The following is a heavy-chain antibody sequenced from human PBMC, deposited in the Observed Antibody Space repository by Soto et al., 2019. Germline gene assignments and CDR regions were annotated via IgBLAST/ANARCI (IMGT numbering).Heavy chain of an antibody. CDR1: GFTFSSYS. CDR2: ISSSSSTI. D-gene: IGHD3-9*01. J-gene: IGHJ6*02. Sequence: EVQLVESGGGLVQPGGSLRLSCAASGFTFSSYSMNWVRQAPGKGLEWVSYISSSSSTIYYADSVKGRFTISRDNAKNSLYLQMNSLRDEDTAVYYCAGDIGYFDWLFDYYYDGMDVWGQGTTVTVSS. CDR3: AGDIGYFDWLFDYYYDGMDV. V-gene: IGHV3-48*02.